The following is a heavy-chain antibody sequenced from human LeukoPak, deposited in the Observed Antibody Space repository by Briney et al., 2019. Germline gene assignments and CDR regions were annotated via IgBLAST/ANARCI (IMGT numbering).Heavy chain of an antibody. Sequence: GGSLRLSCAASGFIFSNYGMHWVRQAPGKGLEWVAVIWNDGSETFHADSVKGRFRIARDSSKNTLYLQMNSLRAEDTAVYFCARDMGRAWYGPPDYWGQGTLVTVSS. CDR2: IWNDGSET. D-gene: IGHD6-13*01. V-gene: IGHV3-33*01. CDR1: GFIFSNYG. J-gene: IGHJ4*02. CDR3: ARDMGRAWYGPPDY.